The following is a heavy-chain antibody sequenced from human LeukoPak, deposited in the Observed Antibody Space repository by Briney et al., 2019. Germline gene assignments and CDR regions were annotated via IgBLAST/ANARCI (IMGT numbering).Heavy chain of an antibody. V-gene: IGHV3-48*01. D-gene: IGHD3-3*01. J-gene: IGHJ5*02. CDR1: GGSISSSN. Sequence: ETLSLTCAVSGGSISSSNWWSWVRQAPGKGLEWVSYISSSSSTIYYADSVKGRFTISRDNAKNSLYLQMNSLRAEDTAVYYCARDRSDLGFDPWGQGTLVTVSS. CDR3: ARDRSDLGFDP. CDR2: ISSSSSTI.